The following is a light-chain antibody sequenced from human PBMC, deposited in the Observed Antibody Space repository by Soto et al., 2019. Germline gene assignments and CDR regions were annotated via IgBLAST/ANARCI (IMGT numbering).Light chain of an antibody. CDR2: DAS. J-gene: IGKJ4*01. Sequence: IVLTHSPDTLSLSPGGRATLSCRASQSVRSNYLAWYQQKPGQAPRFLIYDASSRATGIPDRFSGSGSGTDFTLTISRLEPEDFAVYYCQQYGSTPLTFGVGTKVDIK. CDR1: QSVRSNY. V-gene: IGKV3-20*01. CDR3: QQYGSTPLT.